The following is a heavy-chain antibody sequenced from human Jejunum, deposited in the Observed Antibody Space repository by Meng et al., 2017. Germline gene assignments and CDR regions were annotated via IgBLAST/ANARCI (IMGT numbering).Heavy chain of an antibody. Sequence: QVQLVQSGAEVKKPGSSVKVSCKASGGTFSNYTISWVRQAPGQGLEWRGRVIPVLDMANYAQKFQDRVTITADNSTSTAYMELSSLRSEDTAVYYCARDQDGDYAFDYWGQGTLVTVSS. J-gene: IGHJ4*02. D-gene: IGHD4-17*01. CDR2: VIPVLDMA. CDR3: ARDQDGDYAFDY. CDR1: GGTFSNYT. V-gene: IGHV1-69*10.